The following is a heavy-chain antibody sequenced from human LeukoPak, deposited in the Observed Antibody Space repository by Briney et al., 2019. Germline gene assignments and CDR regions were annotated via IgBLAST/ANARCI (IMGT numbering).Heavy chain of an antibody. J-gene: IGHJ3*02. D-gene: IGHD2-15*01. CDR2: IYYSGST. CDR1: GGSISSYY. CDR3: ARDVGGYCSGGSCYSDAFDI. V-gene: IGHV4-59*12. Sequence: PSETLSLTCTVSGGSISSYYWSWIRQPPGKGLEWIGYIYYSGSTYYNPSLKSRVTISVDTSKNQFSLKLSSVTAADTAVYYCARDVGGYCSGGSCYSDAFDIWGQGTMVTVSS.